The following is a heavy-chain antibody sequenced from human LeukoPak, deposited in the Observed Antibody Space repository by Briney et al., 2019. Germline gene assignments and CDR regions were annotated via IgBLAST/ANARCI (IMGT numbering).Heavy chain of an antibody. CDR1: GFSFISYA. J-gene: IGHJ4*02. D-gene: IGHD3-22*01. CDR2: ISYEGSNK. Sequence: GGSLRLSCAASGFSFISYAMYWVRQAPGKGLEWVAVISYEGSNKYYADSVKGRFTISRDNSKNTLYLQMNSLRAEDTAVYYCAKDGPMRVVVDYFDYWGQGTLVTVSS. CDR3: AKDGPMRVVVDYFDY. V-gene: IGHV3-30*04.